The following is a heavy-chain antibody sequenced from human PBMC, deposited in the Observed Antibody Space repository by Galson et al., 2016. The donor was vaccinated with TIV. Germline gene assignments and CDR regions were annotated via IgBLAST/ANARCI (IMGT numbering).Heavy chain of an antibody. D-gene: IGHD3-10*01. Sequence: SLRLSCAASGFTFSTYAMNWLRQAPGKGLEWVSTISYTGDSTYYTDSVKGRFTISRDNSKNTLYSQMNSLRAEDTAIYYCAKIRVRGVYYFDYWGQGTLVTVSS. CDR3: AKIRVRGVYYFDY. J-gene: IGHJ4*02. CDR1: GFTFSTYA. V-gene: IGHV3-23*01. CDR2: ISYTGDST.